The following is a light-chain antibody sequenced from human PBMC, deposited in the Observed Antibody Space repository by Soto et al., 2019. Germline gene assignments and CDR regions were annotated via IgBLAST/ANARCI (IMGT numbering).Light chain of an antibody. J-gene: IGKJ2*01. CDR3: QQYGVPPLN. V-gene: IGKV3-20*01. Sequence: EIVLTQSPGALSLSPGEGATLSCRASQAVISGYLAWYQQKPGQAPRLLMYGVSSRPTGISDRFSGSGSGTEFTLTITRLEPEVFALYYCQQYGVPPLNFVQGTKLQIK. CDR2: GVS. CDR1: QAVISGY.